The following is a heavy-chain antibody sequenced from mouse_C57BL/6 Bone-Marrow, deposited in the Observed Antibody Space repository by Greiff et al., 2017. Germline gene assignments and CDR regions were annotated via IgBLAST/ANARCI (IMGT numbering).Heavy chain of an antibody. V-gene: IGHV14-4*01. D-gene: IGHD2-1*01. CDR2: IDPEIGDT. CDR3: SSFNGNYFDF. J-gene: IGHJ2*01. CDR1: GFHIKDDY. Sequence: EVKLQESGAELVRPGASVKLSCTASGFHIKDDYIHWVKQRPEQGLEWIGWIDPEIGDTEYASKFQGKATTTTDPSSNTAYLQLRSLTSEDTAVYDCSSFNGNYFDFCGQGTPLTVAS.